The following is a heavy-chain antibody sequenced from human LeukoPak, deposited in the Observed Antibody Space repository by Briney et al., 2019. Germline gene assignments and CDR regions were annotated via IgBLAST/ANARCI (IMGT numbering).Heavy chain of an antibody. CDR2: IYYSGST. V-gene: IGHV4-39*01. J-gene: IGHJ4*02. CDR1: GGSISSSSYY. Sequence: PSETLSLTCTVSGGSISSSSYYWGWLRQPPGKGLEWIGSIYYSGSTYYNPSLKSRVTISVDTSKNQFSLKLSSVTAADTAVYYCARTSSGWIPYFDYWGQGTLVTVSS. CDR3: ARTSSGWIPYFDY. D-gene: IGHD6-19*01.